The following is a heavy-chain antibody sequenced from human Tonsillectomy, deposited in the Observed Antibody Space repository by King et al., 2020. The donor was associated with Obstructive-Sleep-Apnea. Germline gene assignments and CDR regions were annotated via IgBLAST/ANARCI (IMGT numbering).Heavy chain of an antibody. CDR2: IYWDDDK. CDR1: GLSLTSNGMR. J-gene: IGHJ6*02. Sequence: TLKESGPTLVKPTQTLTLTCTFSGLSLTSNGMRVAWIRQPPGKALEWLALIYWDDDKRYSPSLKSRLTITKDTSKNQVDLTMTNMDPVDTATYYCARPSGGHGMDVWGQGTTVTVSS. V-gene: IGHV2-5*02. CDR3: ARPSGGHGMDV.